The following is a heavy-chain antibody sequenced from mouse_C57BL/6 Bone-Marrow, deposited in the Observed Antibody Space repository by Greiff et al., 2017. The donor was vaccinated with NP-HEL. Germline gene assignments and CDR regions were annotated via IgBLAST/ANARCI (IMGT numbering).Heavy chain of an antibody. J-gene: IGHJ2*01. CDR3: TRWGLRLYYFDY. CDR1: GYTFTDYE. D-gene: IGHD1-1*01. V-gene: IGHV1-15*01. Sequence: VQLQQSGAELVRPGASVTLSCKASGYTFTDYEMHWVKQTPVHGLEWIGAIDPETGGTAYNQKFKGKAILTADKSSSTAYMELRSLTSEDSAVYYCTRWGLRLYYFDYWGQGTTLTVSS. CDR2: IDPETGGT.